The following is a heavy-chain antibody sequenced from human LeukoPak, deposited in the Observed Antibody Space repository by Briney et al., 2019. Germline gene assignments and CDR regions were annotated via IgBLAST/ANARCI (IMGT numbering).Heavy chain of an antibody. D-gene: IGHD3-10*01. J-gene: IGHJ4*02. CDR1: GGSFSGFY. CDR2: INHSGNT. V-gene: IGHV4-34*01. CDR3: ARHGRRMVRGNYYFDY. Sequence: SETLSLTCAVYGGSFSGFYWTWIRQPPGKGLEWIGEINHSGNTNYNPSLESRVTISVDTSKNQFSLKLSSVTAADTAVYYCARHGRRMVRGNYYFDYWGQGTLVTVSS.